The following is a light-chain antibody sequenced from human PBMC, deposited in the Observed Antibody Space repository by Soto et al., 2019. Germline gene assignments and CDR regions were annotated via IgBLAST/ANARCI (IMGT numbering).Light chain of an antibody. CDR1: QSVFSN. CDR3: QQYNSWPQT. V-gene: IGKV3-15*01. J-gene: IGKJ1*01. CDR2: GAS. Sequence: EIVMTQSPATLSVSPGERATLSCRASQSVFSNLAWYQQEPGQAPRLLISGASTRASGVPARFSGSGSGTEFTLTISSLQSEDFAVYYCQQYNSWPQTFGQGTKVEI.